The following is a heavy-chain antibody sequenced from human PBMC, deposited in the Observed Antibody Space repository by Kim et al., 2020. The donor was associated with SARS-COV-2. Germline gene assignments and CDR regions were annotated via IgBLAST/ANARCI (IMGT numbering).Heavy chain of an antibody. V-gene: IGHV3-30*04. CDR1: GFTFSSYA. CDR2: ISYDGSNK. D-gene: IGHD5-18*01. CDR3: ARDLCTAMVTCVLGGMDV. Sequence: GGSLRLSCAASGFTFSSYAMHWVRQAPGKGLEWVAVISYDGSNKYYTDSVKGRFTISRDNSKNTLYLQMNSLRAEDTAVYYCARDLCTAMVTCVLGGMDVWGQGTTVTVSS. J-gene: IGHJ6*02.